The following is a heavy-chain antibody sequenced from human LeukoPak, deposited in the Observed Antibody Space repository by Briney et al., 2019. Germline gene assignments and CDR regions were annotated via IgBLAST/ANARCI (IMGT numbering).Heavy chain of an antibody. CDR3: ARTDIVVVVAATDYFQH. CDR1: GYTFTSYG. J-gene: IGHJ1*01. V-gene: IGHV1-18*01. D-gene: IGHD2-15*01. Sequence: EASVKVSCKASGYTFTSYGISWVRQAPGQGLEWMGWISAYNGNTNYAQKLQGRVTMTTDTSTSTAYMELRSLRSDDTAVYYCARTDIVVVVAATDYFQHWGQGTLVTVSS. CDR2: ISAYNGNT.